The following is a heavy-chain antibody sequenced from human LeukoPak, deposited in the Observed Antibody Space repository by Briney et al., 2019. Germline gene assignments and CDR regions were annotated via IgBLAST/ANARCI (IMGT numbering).Heavy chain of an antibody. CDR2: IYYIGTA. D-gene: IGHD3-16*01. Sequence: SQTLSLTCSVSGDSISIGDYRWSWIRQSPGKGLEWIGYIYYIGTAYYNPSLRSRVALSADTSKNQFSLKLNSVTVADSAVYFCARARGDSPRIYYYMDVWGKGTTVTVSS. CDR3: ARARGDSPRIYYYMDV. CDR1: GDSISIGDYR. J-gene: IGHJ6*03. V-gene: IGHV4-30-4*01.